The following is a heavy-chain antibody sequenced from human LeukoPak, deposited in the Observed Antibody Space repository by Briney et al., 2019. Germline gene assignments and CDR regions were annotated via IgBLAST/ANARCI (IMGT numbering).Heavy chain of an antibody. CDR2: IIPIFGTA. D-gene: IGHD4-17*01. CDR3: PSPYGDYDHDAFDI. CDR1: GGTFSSYA. V-gene: IGHV1-69*05. J-gene: IGHJ3*02. Sequence: SVKVSCKASGGTFSSYAISWVRQAPGQGLEWMGRIIPIFGTANYAQKFQGRVTITTDESTSTAYMELSSLRSEDTAVYYCPSPYGDYDHDAFDIWGQGTMVTVSS.